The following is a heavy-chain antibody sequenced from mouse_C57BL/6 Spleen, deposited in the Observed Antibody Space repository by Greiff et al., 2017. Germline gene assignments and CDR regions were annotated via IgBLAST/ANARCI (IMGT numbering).Heavy chain of an antibody. CDR1: GFNIKNTY. Sequence: VHVKQSVAELVRPGASVKLSCTASGFNIKNTYMPWVKQRPEQGLEWIGRIDPANGNTKYAPKFQGKATITADTSSNTAYLQLSSLTSEDTAIYYCARYDYDLYYFDYWGQGTTLTVSA. D-gene: IGHD2-4*01. CDR3: ARYDYDLYYFDY. J-gene: IGHJ2*01. CDR2: IDPANGNT. V-gene: IGHV14-3*01.